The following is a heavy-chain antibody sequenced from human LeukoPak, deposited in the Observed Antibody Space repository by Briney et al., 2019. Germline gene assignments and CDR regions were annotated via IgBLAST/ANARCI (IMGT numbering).Heavy chain of an antibody. V-gene: IGHV3-48*04. J-gene: IGHJ4*02. CDR3: ARTYYDILTGYNPYFDY. CDR1: GFTFSSYS. Sequence: PGGSLRLSCAASGFTFSSYSMNWVRQAPGKGLEWVSYISSSSSTIYYADSVKGRFTISRDNAKNSLYLQMNSLRAEDTAVYFCARTYYDILTGYNPYFDYWGQGTLVTVSS. D-gene: IGHD3-9*01. CDR2: ISSSSSTI.